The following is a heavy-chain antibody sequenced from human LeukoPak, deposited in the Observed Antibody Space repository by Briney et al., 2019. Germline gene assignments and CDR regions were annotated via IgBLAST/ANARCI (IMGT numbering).Heavy chain of an antibody. J-gene: IGHJ4*02. CDR2: ISGDGGST. D-gene: IGHD5-24*01. V-gene: IGHV3-43*02. CDR1: GFTFDDYA. Sequence: PGGSLRLSCAASGFTFDDYAMHWVRQAPGKGLEWVSLISGDGGSTYYADSVKGRFTISRDNSKNSLYLQMNSLRTEDTALYYCAKDTQMATKSDYFDYWGQGTLVTVSS. CDR3: AKDTQMATKSDYFDY.